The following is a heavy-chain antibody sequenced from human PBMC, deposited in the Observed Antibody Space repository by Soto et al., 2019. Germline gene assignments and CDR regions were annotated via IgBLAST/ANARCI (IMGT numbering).Heavy chain of an antibody. CDR3: ARGVLI. D-gene: IGHD3-16*01. CDR2: IYYSGST. J-gene: IGHJ4*02. CDR1: GASLSSGGYY. Sequence: QVQLRESGPGLVKPSQTLSLTCIVSGASLSSGGYYWNWIRQHPGKGLEWIGNIYYSGSTNYNPSLKSRVTISVDTSKNQFSLKLTSMTAADTAVYYCARGVLIWGQGTLVTVSS. V-gene: IGHV4-31*03.